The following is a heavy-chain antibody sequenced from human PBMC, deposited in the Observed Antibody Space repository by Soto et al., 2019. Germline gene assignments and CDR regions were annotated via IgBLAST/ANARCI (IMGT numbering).Heavy chain of an antibody. V-gene: IGHV3-30*03. CDR3: ATRSSSWSRPDDY. Sequence: QVHLVESGGGVVQPGRSLRLSCAASGFTFSNYGMHWVRQAPGKGLEWVAGISYDENNNYYADSVKGRFTISRDNSKNTRYLQMNSLRAEETAVYYCATRSSSWSRPDDYWGQGTLVTVSS. CDR2: ISYDENNN. D-gene: IGHD6-13*01. CDR1: GFTFSNYG. J-gene: IGHJ4*02.